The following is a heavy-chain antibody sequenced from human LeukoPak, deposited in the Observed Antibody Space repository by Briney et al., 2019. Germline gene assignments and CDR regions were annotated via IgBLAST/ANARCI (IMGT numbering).Heavy chain of an antibody. V-gene: IGHV3-23*01. CDR1: GYIFNSYA. D-gene: IGHD6-13*01. CDR2: ISASGGST. Sequence: GGSLRLSCAVSGYIFNSYAMSWVRQALERGLEWVSPISASGGSTYNADSVKGRFTISRDNSKNTVHLQMNSLRADDTALYYCAKGALAAAGSGFEYWGQGTLVTVFS. J-gene: IGHJ4*02. CDR3: AKGALAAAGSGFEY.